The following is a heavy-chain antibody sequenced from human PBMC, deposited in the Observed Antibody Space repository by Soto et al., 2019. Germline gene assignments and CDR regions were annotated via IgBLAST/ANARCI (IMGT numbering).Heavy chain of an antibody. CDR2: IIASDGNT. D-gene: IGHD4-17*01. CDR1: GYTFASYA. V-gene: IGHV1-18*01. Sequence: HVQLVQSGGEVKKPGSSVKVSCKASGYTFASYAINWVRQAPGQGLEWMGWIIASDGNTNYAQKFQGRLTMTTDTSTTTAYMDLRSLGSDDTAMYCCARDDSGFDYWGQGTLLTVS. J-gene: IGHJ4*02. CDR3: ARDDSGFDY.